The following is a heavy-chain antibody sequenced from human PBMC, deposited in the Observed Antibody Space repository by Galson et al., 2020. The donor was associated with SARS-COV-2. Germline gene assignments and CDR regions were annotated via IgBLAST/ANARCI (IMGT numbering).Heavy chain of an antibody. CDR3: ARRGDTVAWFY. CDR2: VLYTGST. J-gene: IGHJ4*02. V-gene: IGHV4-39*01. D-gene: IGHD3-3*01. Sequence: SETLSLTCNVSGGSISTRSYYWGWIRQPPGKGLEWIASVLYTGSTSYHPSLKSRVTISVDTSKNKFSLKVTSVTAADTAVYFCARRGDTVAWFYWGQGALVTVSS. CDR1: GGSISTRSYY.